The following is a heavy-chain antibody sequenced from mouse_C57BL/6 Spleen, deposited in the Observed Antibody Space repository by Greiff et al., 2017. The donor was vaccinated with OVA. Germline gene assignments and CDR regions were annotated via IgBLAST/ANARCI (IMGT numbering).Heavy chain of an antibody. CDR3: ARGGGYDVGFAY. J-gene: IGHJ3*01. V-gene: IGHV1-55*01. Sequence: QVQLKQPGAELVKPGASVKMSCKASGYTFTSYWITWVKQRPGQGLEWIGDIYPGSGSTNYNEKFKSKATLTVDTSSSTAYMQLSSLTSEDSAVYYCARGGGYDVGFAYWGQGTLVTVSA. CDR1: GYTFTSYW. CDR2: IYPGSGST. D-gene: IGHD2-2*01.